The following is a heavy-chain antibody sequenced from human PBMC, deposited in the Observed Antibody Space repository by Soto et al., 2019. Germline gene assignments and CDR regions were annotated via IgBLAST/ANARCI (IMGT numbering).Heavy chain of an antibody. CDR2: INPNSGGT. V-gene: IGHV1-2*02. J-gene: IGHJ4*02. CDR3: AIGLPYY. CDR1: GYTFTGYY. Sequence: ASVKVSCKACGYTFTGYYMLWVRQAPGQGLEWMGWINPNSGGTHHAQKLQGRVTMTRDTSISTASIELSRLRSDDTAVYYCAIGLPYYWGQGTLVTVSS.